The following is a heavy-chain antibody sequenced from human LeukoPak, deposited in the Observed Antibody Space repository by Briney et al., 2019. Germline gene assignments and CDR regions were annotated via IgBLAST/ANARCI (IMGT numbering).Heavy chain of an antibody. Sequence: GASVKVSCKASGFTFTSSAMQWVRQARGQRLEWIGWIVVGSGNTNYAQKFQERVTITRDMSTSTAYMELSSLRSEDTAVYYCAAVAGPGIAVAGDCWGQGTLVTVSS. CDR3: AAVAGPGIAVAGDC. CDR1: GFTFTSSA. CDR2: IVVGSGNT. D-gene: IGHD6-19*01. J-gene: IGHJ4*02. V-gene: IGHV1-58*02.